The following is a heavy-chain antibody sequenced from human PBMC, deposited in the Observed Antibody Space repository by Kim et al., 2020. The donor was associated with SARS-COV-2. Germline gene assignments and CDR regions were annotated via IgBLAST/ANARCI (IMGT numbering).Heavy chain of an antibody. D-gene: IGHD6-13*01. Sequence: FCAESVKGRCTIARDNSKNTVYLQMDSLRVEDTAVYYCARDLAAGSSHFDFWGQGTLVTVSS. CDR3: ARDLAAGSSHFDF. V-gene: IGHV3-53*01. J-gene: IGHJ4*02.